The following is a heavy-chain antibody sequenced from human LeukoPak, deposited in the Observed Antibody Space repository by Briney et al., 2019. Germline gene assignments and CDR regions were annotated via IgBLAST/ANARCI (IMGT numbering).Heavy chain of an antibody. CDR1: GFTFCDYA. V-gene: IGHV3-49*04. Sequence: GGSLRLSCTASGFTFCDYAMTWVRQAPGKGLEWVGFIASETYGGTAEYAASVKGRFTISRDDSKSIAYLQMNSLKTEDTAVYYCTRDQTPYYWGQGTLVTVSS. CDR2: IASETYGGTA. CDR3: TRDQTPYY. J-gene: IGHJ4*02.